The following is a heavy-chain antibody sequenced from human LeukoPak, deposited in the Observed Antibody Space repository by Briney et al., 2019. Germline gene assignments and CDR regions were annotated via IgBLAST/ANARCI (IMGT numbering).Heavy chain of an antibody. CDR2: IHTSGST. CDR3: ARVRLGRGLDY. CDR1: GDSISSSY. Sequence: SETLSLTCTVSGDSISSSYWGWIRQPAGKGLEWIGRIHTSGSTYYSPSLKSRVTMSVDTSTNHFSLKLSSVTAAETAMYYCARVRLGRGLDYWGQGTLVTVSS. J-gene: IGHJ4*02. V-gene: IGHV4-4*07. D-gene: IGHD6-19*01.